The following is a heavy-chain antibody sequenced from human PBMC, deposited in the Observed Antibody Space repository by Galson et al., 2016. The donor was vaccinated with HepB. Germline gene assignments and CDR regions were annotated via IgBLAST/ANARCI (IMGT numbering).Heavy chain of an antibody. CDR3: ASPTDYRSGGGFDV. D-gene: IGHD3-10*01. CDR2: ISYDASNR. J-gene: IGHJ3*01. V-gene: IGHV3-30*04. Sequence: SLRLSCAASGFNFSRFASHWVRQAPGKGLEWMAVISYDASNRFYADSVKGRFTISRDNSKSMVFLQMNSLRAEDTAIYYCASPTDYRSGGGFDVWGQGTMVTVS. CDR1: GFNFSRFA.